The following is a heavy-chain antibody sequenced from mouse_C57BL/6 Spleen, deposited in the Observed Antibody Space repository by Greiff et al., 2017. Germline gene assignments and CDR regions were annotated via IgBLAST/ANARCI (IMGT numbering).Heavy chain of an antibody. CDR3: ARSADYSGSSWRAMDY. J-gene: IGHJ4*01. Sequence: QVQLQQSGAELAKPGASVKLSCKASGYTFTSYWMHWVKQRHGKGLEWIGYINPSSGYTKYNQKFKDKATLTADKSSSTAYMQLSSLTYEDSAVSYCARSADYSGSSWRAMDYWGQGTSVTVSS. D-gene: IGHD1-1*01. CDR2: INPSSGYT. CDR1: GYTFTSYW. V-gene: IGHV1-7*01.